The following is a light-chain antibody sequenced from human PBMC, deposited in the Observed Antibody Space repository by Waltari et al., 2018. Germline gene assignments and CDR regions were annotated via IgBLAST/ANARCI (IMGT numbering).Light chain of an antibody. V-gene: IGKV3-15*01. CDR1: QGVSSN. J-gene: IGKJ4*01. CDR2: GAS. CDR3: LQYNDWPPLT. Sequence: EIVMTQSPATLSVSRGERATLSCRASQGVSSNLAWYQQKPGQAPRLLTNGASTRATGVPDRFSGSGSGTEFTLTISSLQSEDFAVYYCLQYNDWPPLTFGGGTKVEIK.